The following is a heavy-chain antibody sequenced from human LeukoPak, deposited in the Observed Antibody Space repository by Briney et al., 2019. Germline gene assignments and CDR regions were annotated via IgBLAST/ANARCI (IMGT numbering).Heavy chain of an antibody. V-gene: IGHV1-2*02. CDR3: ARDRDSYYYYYMDV. D-gene: IGHD3-22*01. CDR1: GYSFSGYY. J-gene: IGHJ6*03. Sequence: ASVKVSCKASGYSFSGYYIHWVRQAVGQGLEWMGWINPNSGGTNYAQKFQGRVTMARDTSISTAYMELSRLRSDDTAVYFCARDRDSYYYYYMDVWGKGTTVTVSS. CDR2: INPNSGGT.